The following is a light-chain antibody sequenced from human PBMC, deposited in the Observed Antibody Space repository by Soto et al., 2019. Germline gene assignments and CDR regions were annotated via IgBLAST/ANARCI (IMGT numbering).Light chain of an antibody. V-gene: IGKV1D-13*01. CDR2: DAS. CDR3: QQFNNYPPT. J-gene: IGKJ4*01. CDR1: QGISSS. Sequence: AIQLIQSRTSLSAPVGARVTITCRASQGISSSLAWYQQKPGKAPNVLIYDASNLQSGVPSRFSGSGSGTDFTLTISSLQPEDFATYYCQQFNNYPPTFGGGTKV.